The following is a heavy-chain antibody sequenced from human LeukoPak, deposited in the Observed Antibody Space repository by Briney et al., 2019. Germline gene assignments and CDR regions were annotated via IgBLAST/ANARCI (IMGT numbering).Heavy chain of an antibody. J-gene: IGHJ6*02. V-gene: IGHV6-1*01. CDR3: ARDPQVTAAGLGARYYYYYGMDV. CDR2: TYYRSKWYN. D-gene: IGHD6-13*01. Sequence: SQTLSLTCAISGDSVSSNSAAWNWIRQSPSRGLEWLGRTYYRSKWYNDYAVSVKSRITINPDTSKSQFSLQLNSVTPEDTAVYYCARDPQVTAAGLGARYYYYYGMDVWGQGTTVTVSS. CDR1: GDSVSSNSAA.